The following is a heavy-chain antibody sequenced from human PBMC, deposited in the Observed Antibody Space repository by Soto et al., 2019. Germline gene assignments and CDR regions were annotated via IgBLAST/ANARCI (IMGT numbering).Heavy chain of an antibody. CDR2: LSGGGDNT. V-gene: IGHV3-23*01. J-gene: IGHJ6*03. CDR3: GKDLLRVREMDV. Sequence: EVQLLESGGGLVQPGGSLRLSCAASGFTISSYSMSWVRQAPGKGLGWVSVLSGGGDNTYYADAVEGRFTISRDNAQTTLYLQMTSLRAGATAVSYFGKDLLRVREMDVGGKGTTVTVSS. CDR1: GFTISSYS. D-gene: IGHD1-1*01.